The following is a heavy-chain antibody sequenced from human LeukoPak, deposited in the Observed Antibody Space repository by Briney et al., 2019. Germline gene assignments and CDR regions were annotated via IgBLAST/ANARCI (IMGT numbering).Heavy chain of an antibody. CDR1: GFTFSRYW. CDR3: AKPAKTDYADY. Sequence: GGSLRLSCAASGFTFSRYWMHWVRQAPGKGLEWVSAISGSGGNTYYADSVKGRFTISRDNSKNTLYLQMNSLRAEDTALYYCAKPAKTDYADYWGQGTLVTVSS. J-gene: IGHJ4*02. CDR2: ISGSGGNT. D-gene: IGHD1-14*01. V-gene: IGHV3-23*01.